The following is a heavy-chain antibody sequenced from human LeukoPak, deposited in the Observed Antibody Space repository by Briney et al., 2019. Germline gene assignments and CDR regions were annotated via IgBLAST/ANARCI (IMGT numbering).Heavy chain of an antibody. CDR3: AREDGSGSYYSFPY. J-gene: IGHJ4*02. Sequence: SETLSLTCAVSGGSISSSNWRSWVRQPPGKGLEWIGEIYHSGSTNYNPSLESRVTISVDKSKNQFSLKLSSVTAADTAVYYCAREDGSGSYYSFPYWGQGTLVTVSS. D-gene: IGHD3-10*01. CDR2: IYHSGST. V-gene: IGHV4-4*02. CDR1: GGSISSSNW.